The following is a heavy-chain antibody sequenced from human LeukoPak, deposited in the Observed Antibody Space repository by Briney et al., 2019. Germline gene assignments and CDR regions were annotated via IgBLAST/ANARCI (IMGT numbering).Heavy chain of an antibody. V-gene: IGHV3-30-3*01. J-gene: IGHJ4*02. Sequence: PGGSLRLSCAASGFTVSSNYMSWVRQAPGKGLEWVAVISYDGSNKYYADSVKGRFTISRDNSKNTLYLQMNSLRAEDTAVYYCARGDEDIVVVPADVWGQGTLVTVSS. D-gene: IGHD2-2*01. CDR1: GFTVSSNY. CDR2: ISYDGSNK. CDR3: ARGDEDIVVVPADV.